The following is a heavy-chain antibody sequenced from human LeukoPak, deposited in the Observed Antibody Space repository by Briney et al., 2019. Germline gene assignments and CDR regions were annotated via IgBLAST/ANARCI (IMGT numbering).Heavy chain of an antibody. CDR2: INHSGST. CDR3: ARLGDYYDSSGSKNPGY. V-gene: IGHV4-34*01. Sequence: SETLSLTCAVYGGSFSGYYWSWIRQPPGKGLEWIGEINHSGSTNYNPSLKSRVTISVDTSKNQFSLKLSSVTAADAAVYYCARLGDYYDSSGSKNPGYWGQGTLVTVSS. D-gene: IGHD3-22*01. J-gene: IGHJ4*02. CDR1: GGSFSGYY.